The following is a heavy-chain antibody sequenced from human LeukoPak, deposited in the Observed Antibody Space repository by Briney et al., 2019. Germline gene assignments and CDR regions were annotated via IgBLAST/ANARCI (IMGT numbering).Heavy chain of an antibody. CDR2: ISSSSSYI. CDR3: ASLHEADYGAGDNFDY. CDR1: GFTFSSYS. J-gene: IGHJ4*02. D-gene: IGHD4-17*01. V-gene: IGHV3-21*01. Sequence: GGSLRLSCAASGFTFSSYSMNGLRQAPGKGLEWVSSISSSSSYIYYADSVKGRFTISRDNAKNSLYLQMNSLRAEDTAVYYCASLHEADYGAGDNFDYWGQGTLVTVSS.